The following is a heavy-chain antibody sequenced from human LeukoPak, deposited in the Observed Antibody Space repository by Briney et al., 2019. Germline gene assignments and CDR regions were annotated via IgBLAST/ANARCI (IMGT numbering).Heavy chain of an antibody. CDR2: ISGSGGST. D-gene: IGHD3-22*01. CDR1: GFTFSSCA. Sequence: GGSLRLSCAASGFTFSSCAMSWVRQAPGKGLEWVSAISGSGGSTYYADSVKGRFTISRDNSKNTLYLQMNSLRAEDTAVYYCAKDLWSVVDYYDSSGYYPLDYWGQGTLVTVSS. CDR3: AKDLWSVVDYYDSSGYYPLDY. V-gene: IGHV3-23*01. J-gene: IGHJ4*02.